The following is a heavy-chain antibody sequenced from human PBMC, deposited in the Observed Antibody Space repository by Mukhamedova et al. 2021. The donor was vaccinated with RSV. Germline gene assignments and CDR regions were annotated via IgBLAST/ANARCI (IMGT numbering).Heavy chain of an antibody. CDR2: IYPGDSDT. Sequence: GKGLEWMGIIYPGDSDTRYSPSSQGQVTTSADKPISTAYLQWSSLKASDTARYYCARHKLSYVRQNAALHGVAFDIWGQGTMVT. D-gene: IGHD3-16*02. CDR3: ARHKLSYVRQNAALHGVAFDI. J-gene: IGHJ3*02. V-gene: IGHV5-51*04.